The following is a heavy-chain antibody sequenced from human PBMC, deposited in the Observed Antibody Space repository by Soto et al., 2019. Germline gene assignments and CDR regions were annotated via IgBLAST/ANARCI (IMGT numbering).Heavy chain of an antibody. CDR2: ISYDGSNK. V-gene: IGHV3-30*03. Sequence: GGSLRLSCAASGFTFSSYGMHWVRQAPGKGLEWVAVISYDGSNKYYADSVKGRFTISRDNSKNTVYLQMNSLRAEDTAVYYCARSGHFFGSGSYPIDYWGQGTLVTVSS. D-gene: IGHD3-10*01. CDR1: GFTFSSYG. J-gene: IGHJ4*02. CDR3: ARSGHFFGSGSYPIDY.